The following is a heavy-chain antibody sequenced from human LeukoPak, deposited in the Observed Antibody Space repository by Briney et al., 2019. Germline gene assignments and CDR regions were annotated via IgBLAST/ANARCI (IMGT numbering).Heavy chain of an antibody. CDR1: GDSISSSHW. CDR3: ARAVHPQRVPVKDAYGLDV. D-gene: IGHD2-8*02. Sequence: SGTLSLTCAVSGDSISSSHWWTWVRQPPGKGLEWIGEIYHRGTTNYNLSLKSRVTISVDRSKNQFSLRLASVTAADTAVYYCARAVHPQRVPVKDAYGLDVWGQGTTVTVSS. J-gene: IGHJ6*02. CDR2: IYHRGTT. V-gene: IGHV4-4*02.